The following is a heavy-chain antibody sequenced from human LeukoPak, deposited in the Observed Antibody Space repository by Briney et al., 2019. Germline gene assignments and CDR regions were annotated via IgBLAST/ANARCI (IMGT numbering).Heavy chain of an antibody. J-gene: IGHJ1*01. CDR2: IKQDGSEK. Sequence: GGSLRLSCAASGFAFSSYWMSWVRQAPGKGLEWVANIKQDGSEKYYVDSVKGRFTISRDNAKNSLYLQMNSLRAEDTAVYYCAKDDDWGRYKHWGQGTLVTVSS. D-gene: IGHD3-16*01. V-gene: IGHV3-7*01. CDR1: GFAFSSYW. CDR3: AKDDDWGRYKH.